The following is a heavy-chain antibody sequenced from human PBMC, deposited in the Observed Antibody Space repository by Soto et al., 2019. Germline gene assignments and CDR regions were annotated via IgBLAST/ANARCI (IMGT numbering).Heavy chain of an antibody. D-gene: IGHD3-22*01. CDR1: GYTFTSYD. V-gene: IGHV1-8*01. Sequence: ASVKVSCKASGYTFTSYDINWVRQATGQGLEWMGWMNPNSGNTGYAQKFQGRVTMTRNTSISTAYMELSSLRSEDTAVYYCAISYYYDSSGYYYVWPYWGQGTLVNVS. CDR2: MNPNSGNT. J-gene: IGHJ4*02. CDR3: AISYYYDSSGYYYVWPY.